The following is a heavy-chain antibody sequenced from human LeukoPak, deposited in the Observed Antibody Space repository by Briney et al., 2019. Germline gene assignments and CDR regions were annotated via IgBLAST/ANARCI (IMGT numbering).Heavy chain of an antibody. CDR1: GFTFTDAW. Sequence: GGSLRLSCAASGFTFTDAWMSWVRQAPGKGLEWVGRIKSQSAGGTTDYAAPVKGRFTISRDDSKGTLYLQMNSLNTEDIAVHYCATEYYGAYNYWGQGTLVTVSS. V-gene: IGHV3-15*01. J-gene: IGHJ4*02. D-gene: IGHD4-17*01. CDR2: IKSQSAGGTT. CDR3: ATEYYGAYNY.